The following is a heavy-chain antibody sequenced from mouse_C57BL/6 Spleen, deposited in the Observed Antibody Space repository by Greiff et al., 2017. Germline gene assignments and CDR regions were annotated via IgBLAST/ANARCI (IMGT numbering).Heavy chain of an antibody. CDR1: GYTFTSYW. V-gene: IGHV1-64*01. CDR3: ARGDYDGTWFAY. Sequence: QVQLQQPGAELVKPGASVKLSCKASGYTFTSYWMHWVKQRPGQGLEWIGMIHPNSGSTNDNEKFKSKATLTVDKSSSTAYMQLSRLTSEDSAVYCCARGDYDGTWFAYWGQGTLVTVSA. CDR2: IHPNSGST. J-gene: IGHJ3*01. D-gene: IGHD2-4*01.